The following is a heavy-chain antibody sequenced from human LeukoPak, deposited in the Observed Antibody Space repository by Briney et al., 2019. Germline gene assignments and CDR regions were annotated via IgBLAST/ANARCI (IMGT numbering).Heavy chain of an antibody. CDR1: GYTFTGYY. Sequence: ASVKVSCKASGYTFTGYYMHWVRQAPGRGLEWMGWINPNSGGTNYAQKFRGRVTMTRDTSISTAYMELSRLRSDDTAVYYCASLSPRIVGATIVDYWGQGTLVTVSS. CDR3: ASLSPRIVGATIVDY. J-gene: IGHJ4*02. CDR2: INPNSGGT. D-gene: IGHD1-26*01. V-gene: IGHV1-2*02.